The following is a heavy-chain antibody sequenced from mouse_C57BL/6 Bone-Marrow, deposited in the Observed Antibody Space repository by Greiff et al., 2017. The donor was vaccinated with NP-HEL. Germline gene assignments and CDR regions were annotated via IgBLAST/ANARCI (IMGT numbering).Heavy chain of an antibody. J-gene: IGHJ2*01. CDR2: IYPGDGDT. D-gene: IGHD1-1*01. CDR1: GYAFSSSW. Sequence: QVQLKESGPELVKPGASVKISCKASGYAFSSSWMNWVKQRPGKGLEWIGRIYPGDGDTNYNGKFKGKATLTADKSSSTAYMQLSSLTSEDSAVYFCASPHYYGSLYFDYWGQGTTLTVSS. CDR3: ASPHYYGSLYFDY. V-gene: IGHV1-82*01.